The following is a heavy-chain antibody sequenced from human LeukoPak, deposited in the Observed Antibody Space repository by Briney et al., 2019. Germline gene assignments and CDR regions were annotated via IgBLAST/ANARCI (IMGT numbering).Heavy chain of an antibody. J-gene: IGHJ4*02. CDR1: GYTFITAG. D-gene: IGHD2-2*03. CDR3: ARVGYCSSTSCTYYFDY. Sequence: ASVKVSCKASGYTFITAGISWVRQAPGQGLEWMGWISPSTGNTQYIQRYQGRVAMTTDTSTNTVYMELRSLRSDDTAVYYCARVGYCSSTSCTYYFDYWGQGTLVTVSS. V-gene: IGHV1-18*01. CDR2: ISPSTGNT.